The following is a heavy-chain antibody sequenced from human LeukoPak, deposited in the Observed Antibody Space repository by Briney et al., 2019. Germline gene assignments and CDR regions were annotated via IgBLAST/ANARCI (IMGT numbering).Heavy chain of an antibody. Sequence: PSETLSLTCTVSGGSISSYYWSWIRQPPGKGLEWIGYFYTSGSTNYNPSLKSRVTISVDTSKNQFSLKLSSVTAADTAVYYCARLPYYYDSSGYHEDYWGQGTLVTVSS. D-gene: IGHD3-22*01. CDR2: FYTSGST. V-gene: IGHV4-4*09. CDR3: ARLPYYYDSSGYHEDY. CDR1: GGSISSYY. J-gene: IGHJ4*02.